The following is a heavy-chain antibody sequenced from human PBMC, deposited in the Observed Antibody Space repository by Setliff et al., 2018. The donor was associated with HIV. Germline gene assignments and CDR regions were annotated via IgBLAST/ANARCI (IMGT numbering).Heavy chain of an antibody. J-gene: IGHJ3*02. D-gene: IGHD3-10*01. Sequence: PSETLSLTCTVSGGSISSSSYYWGWIRQPPGKGLEWIGSIYYSGSTYYNPSLKSRVTISVDTSKNQFSLELSSVTAADTAVYYCARAIRLLSRGSGSHHAFDIWGQGTMVTVSS. CDR3: ARAIRLLSRGSGSHHAFDI. CDR1: GGSISSSSYY. V-gene: IGHV4-39*07. CDR2: IYYSGST.